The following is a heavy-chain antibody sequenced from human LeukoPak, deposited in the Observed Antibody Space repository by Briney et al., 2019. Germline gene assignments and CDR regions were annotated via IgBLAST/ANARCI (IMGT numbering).Heavy chain of an antibody. CDR1: GDSVASNIAA. V-gene: IGHV6-1*01. Sequence: SQTLSLTCAISGDSVASNIAAWNWIRQSPSRGLEWLGRTYYRSKWYNDYAVSVKSRITINPVTSKNQFSLQLNSVTPEDTAMYYCAREGGYSGYDFYFDYWGQGTLVTVSS. J-gene: IGHJ4*02. D-gene: IGHD5-12*01. CDR3: AREGGYSGYDFYFDY. CDR2: TYYRSKWYN.